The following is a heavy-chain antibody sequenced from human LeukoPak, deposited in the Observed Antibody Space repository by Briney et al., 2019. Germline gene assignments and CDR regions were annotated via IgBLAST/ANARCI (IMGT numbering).Heavy chain of an antibody. CDR2: FSGSGGST. D-gene: IGHD3-16*01. CDR3: ARGRWGEAFDI. CDR1: GSTFSRDA. V-gene: IGHV3-23*01. Sequence: PGGSLRLSCAASGSTFSRDARSWVRQAPGKGLEWVSTFSGSGGSTYYADSVKGRFTISRDNAKNTLYLQVNCLKADDTAVYYCARGRWGEAFDIWGQGTMVTVSS. J-gene: IGHJ3*02.